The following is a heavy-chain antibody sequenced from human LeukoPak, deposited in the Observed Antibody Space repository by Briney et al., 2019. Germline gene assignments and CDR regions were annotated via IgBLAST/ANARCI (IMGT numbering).Heavy chain of an antibody. CDR1: GGSFSGYY. D-gene: IGHD6-6*01. Sequence: KPSETLSLTCAVYGGSFSGYYWSWIRQPPGKGLEWIGEINHSGSTNYNPSLKSRVTISVDTSKNQFSLKLSSVTAADTAVYYCARAVAARPDYYYYGMDVWGQGTTVTVSS. CDR3: ARAVAARPDYYYYGMDV. J-gene: IGHJ6*02. CDR2: INHSGST. V-gene: IGHV4-34*01.